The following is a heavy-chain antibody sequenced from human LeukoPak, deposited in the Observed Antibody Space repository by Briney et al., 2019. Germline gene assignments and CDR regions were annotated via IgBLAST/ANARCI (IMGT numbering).Heavy chain of an antibody. J-gene: IGHJ6*03. CDR2: IYANGGT. V-gene: IGHV4-4*07. Sequence: SETLSLTCTVSGGSISGYYWNWIRQSAGKGLEWIGRIYANGGTNYNPSLRSRVSMSVDTSKNQFSLKLTSVTAADTAVYYCASGFRPYYYYYMDVWGKGTTVTVSS. D-gene: IGHD3-10*01. CDR1: GGSISGYY. CDR3: ASGFRPYYYYYMDV.